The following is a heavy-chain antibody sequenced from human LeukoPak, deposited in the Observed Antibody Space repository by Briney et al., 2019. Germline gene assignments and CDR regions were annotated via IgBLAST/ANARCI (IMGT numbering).Heavy chain of an antibody. D-gene: IGHD3-9*01. CDR2: ISACNGNT. CDR3: ARPYYDILTHDY. CDR1: GYTFTSYG. Sequence: ASVKVSCKASGYTFTSYGISWVRQAPGQGLEWMGWISACNGNTNYAQKLQGRVTMTTDTSTSTAYMELRSLRSDDTAVYYCARPYYDILTHDYWGQGTLVTVSS. V-gene: IGHV1-18*01. J-gene: IGHJ4*02.